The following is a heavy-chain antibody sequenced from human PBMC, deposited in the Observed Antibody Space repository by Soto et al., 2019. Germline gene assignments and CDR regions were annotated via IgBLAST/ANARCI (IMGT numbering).Heavy chain of an antibody. D-gene: IGHD5-12*01. CDR2: IKSKTDGGTT. J-gene: IGHJ4*02. CDR3: TRGRLSGHYTDY. CDR1: GFSFSDAW. Sequence: EVQLVESGGGLVKPGESLGLSCAASGFSFSDAWMNWVRQAPGQGLEWVGRIKSKTDGGTTDYAAPVNGRFSISRDDSKNTLYLQMSSLKTDDTAVYYCTRGRLSGHYTDYWGRGPLVTVSS. V-gene: IGHV3-15*07.